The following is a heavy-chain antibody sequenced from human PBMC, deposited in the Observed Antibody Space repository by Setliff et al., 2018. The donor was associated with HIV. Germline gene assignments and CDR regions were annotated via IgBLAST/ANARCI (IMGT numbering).Heavy chain of an antibody. V-gene: IGHV4-31*03. J-gene: IGHJ6*03. CDR3: ARGARLLAGYSDRWDYYYMGV. Sequence: SETLSLTCTVSGGSISSGGYYWSWIRQQPGKGLEWIGYIYYSGSTYYNPSLKSRVTISVDTSRNQFSLKVNSVTAADTAVYYCARGARLLAGYSDRWDYYYMGVWGKGTTVTVSS. CDR2: IYYSGST. D-gene: IGHD6-13*01. CDR1: GGSISSGGYY.